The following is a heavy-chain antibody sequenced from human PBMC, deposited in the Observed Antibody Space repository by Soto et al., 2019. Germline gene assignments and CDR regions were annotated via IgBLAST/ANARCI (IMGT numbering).Heavy chain of an antibody. CDR3: ARDLAPELLWFGDSFDY. V-gene: IGHV1-2*02. D-gene: IGHD3-10*01. Sequence: VASVKVSCKASGYTFTGYYMHWVRQAPGQGLEWLGWINPNSGGTNYAQKFQGRVTMTRDTSISTAYMELSRLRSDDTAVYYCARDLAPELLWFGDSFDYWGQGTLVTVS. J-gene: IGHJ4*02. CDR2: INPNSGGT. CDR1: GYTFTGYY.